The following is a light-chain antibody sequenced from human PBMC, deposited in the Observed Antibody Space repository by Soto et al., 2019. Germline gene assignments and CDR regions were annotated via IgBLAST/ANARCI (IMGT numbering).Light chain of an antibody. V-gene: IGKV1-5*01. CDR1: QSISIW. CDR2: HAS. J-gene: IGKJ4*01. CDR3: QQYNSYPLT. Sequence: DIQMTQSPSTLSASVGDRVTITCRASQSISIWLAWYQQKPGKAPNLLIYHASSLQSGVPSRFSGSGSGTDFTLTISSLQHDDFATYYCQQYNSYPLTFGGGTKVEI.